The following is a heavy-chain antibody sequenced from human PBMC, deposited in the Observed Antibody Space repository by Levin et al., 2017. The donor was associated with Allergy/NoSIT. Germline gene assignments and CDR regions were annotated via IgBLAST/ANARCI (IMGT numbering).Heavy chain of an antibody. D-gene: IGHD5-24*01. Sequence: KTGGSLRLSCAVSGGSFSGYCWSWIRQSPGRGLEWIGDINHSGSTNYIPSLKSRVTISLDTSRNQFSLKLTSVTGADTAMYYCARGRRAGDNYVWGPSPFDFWGQGTLVTVSS. CDR2: INHSGST. CDR3: ARGRRAGDNYVWGPSPFDF. V-gene: IGHV4-34*01. J-gene: IGHJ4*02. CDR1: GGSFSGYC.